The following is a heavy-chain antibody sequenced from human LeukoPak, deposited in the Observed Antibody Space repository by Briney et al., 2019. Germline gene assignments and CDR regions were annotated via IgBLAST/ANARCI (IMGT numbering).Heavy chain of an antibody. D-gene: IGHD3-22*01. Sequence: GGSLLLSCAASGFPFSSYAMSWVRPAPGKGLEGVSYISSSGSTIYYADSVKGRFTISRDNAKNSLYLQMNSLRAEDTAVYYCARGYYDSNAQLFDYWGQGTLVTVSS. CDR1: GFPFSSYA. V-gene: IGHV3-48*04. J-gene: IGHJ4*02. CDR3: ARGYYDSNAQLFDY. CDR2: ISSSGSTI.